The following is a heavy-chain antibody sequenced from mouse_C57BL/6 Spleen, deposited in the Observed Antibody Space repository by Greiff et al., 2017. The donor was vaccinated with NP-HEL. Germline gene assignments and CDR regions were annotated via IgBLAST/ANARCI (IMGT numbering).Heavy chain of an antibody. J-gene: IGHJ2*01. V-gene: IGHV1-50*01. CDR3: ASGITTGFDY. CDR2: IDPSDSYT. CDR1: GYTFTSYW. Sequence: VQLQQSGAELVKPGASVKLSCKASGYTFTSYWMQWVKQRPGQGLEWIGEIDPSDSYTNYNQKFKGKATLTVDTSSSTAYMQLSSLTSEDSAVYYCASGITTGFDYWGQGTTLTVSS. D-gene: IGHD1-1*01.